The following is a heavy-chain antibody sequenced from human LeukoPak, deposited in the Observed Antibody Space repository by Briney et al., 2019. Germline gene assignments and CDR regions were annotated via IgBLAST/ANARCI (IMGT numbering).Heavy chain of an antibody. CDR3: ARGWRRPIDFDY. CDR2: INHSGST. V-gene: IGHV4-30-2*01. J-gene: IGHJ4*02. D-gene: IGHD1-1*01. Sequence: PSQTLSLTCTVSGGSISSGGYYWSWIRQPPGKGLEWIGEINHSGSTNYNPSLKSRVTISVDTSKNQFSLKLSSVTAADTAVYYCARGWRRPIDFDYWGQGTLVTVSS. CDR1: GGSISSGGYY.